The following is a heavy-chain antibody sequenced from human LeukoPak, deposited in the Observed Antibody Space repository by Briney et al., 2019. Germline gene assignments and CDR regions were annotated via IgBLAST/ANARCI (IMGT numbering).Heavy chain of an antibody. V-gene: IGHV1-8*01. J-gene: IGHJ6*03. CDR3: ARSRRGYYMDV. CDR2: MNPGSGDT. CDR1: GYPFSNYD. Sequence: ASVKVSCKASGYPFSNYDVNWVRQAPGQGLEWMAWMNPGSGDTGYAQKFQGRLTMSSYISMNTASMELRSLTSEDTAVYFCARSRRGYYMDVWGTGTPVTVSS.